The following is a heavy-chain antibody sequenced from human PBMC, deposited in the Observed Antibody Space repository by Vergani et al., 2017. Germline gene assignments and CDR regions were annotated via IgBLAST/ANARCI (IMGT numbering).Heavy chain of an antibody. V-gene: IGHV1-24*01. CDR3: AIGTDYYDSICYYLGY. CDR1: GYSLTELT. D-gene: IGHD3-22*01. Sequence: QVQLVQSGSEVRKPGASVKVSCQVSGYSLTELTIHWVRQAPGKGLEWMGGFDPEHGEVTFAHHIQGRVTMTEDRSTDTAYMEVISLRPKDTALYYCAIGTDYYDSICYYLGYWGQGTLVTVSS. CDR2: FDPEHGEV. J-gene: IGHJ4*02.